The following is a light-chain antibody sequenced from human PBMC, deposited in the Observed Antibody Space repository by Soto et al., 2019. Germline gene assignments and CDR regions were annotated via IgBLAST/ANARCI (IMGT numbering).Light chain of an antibody. CDR1: QYISDC. V-gene: IGKV1-39*01. J-gene: IGKJ4*01. CDR3: QQTYTTPRG. Sequence: DIELTQSPSSLSASVGDRVTFTCRASQYISDCFNWYHQKPGKAPVILIYEVSALQSGVPSRFNRGGSETNFAVIISRRQPEDGATYYCQQTYTTPRGLGGGTKGDSK. CDR2: EVS.